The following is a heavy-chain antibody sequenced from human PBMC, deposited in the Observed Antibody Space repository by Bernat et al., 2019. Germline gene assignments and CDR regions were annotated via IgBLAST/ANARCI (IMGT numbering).Heavy chain of an antibody. V-gene: IGHV3-30-3*01. CDR1: GFTFSSYA. J-gene: IGHJ4*02. Sequence: QVQLVESGGGVVQPGRSLRLSCAASGFTFSSYAMHWVRQAPGKGLEWVAVISYDGSNKYYADSVKGRFTISRDNSKNTLYLQMNSLRAKDTAVYYCARDVGGTVDYWGQGTLVTVSS. D-gene: IGHD6-19*01. CDR3: ARDVGGTVDY. CDR2: ISYDGSNK.